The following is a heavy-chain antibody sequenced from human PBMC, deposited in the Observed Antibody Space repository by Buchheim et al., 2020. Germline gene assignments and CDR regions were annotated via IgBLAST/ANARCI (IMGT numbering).Heavy chain of an antibody. CDR1: GYSFTSYW. CDR2: IDPSDSYT. CDR3: ASSSPFLGATYYYYYGMDV. Sequence: EVQLVQSGAEVKKPGESLRISCKGSGYSFTSYWISWVRQMPGKGLEWMGRIDPSDSYTNYSPSFQGHVTISADKSISTAYPKWSSLKASDTAMYYCASSSPFLGATYYYYYGMDVWGQGTT. D-gene: IGHD1-26*01. V-gene: IGHV5-10-1*03. J-gene: IGHJ6*02.